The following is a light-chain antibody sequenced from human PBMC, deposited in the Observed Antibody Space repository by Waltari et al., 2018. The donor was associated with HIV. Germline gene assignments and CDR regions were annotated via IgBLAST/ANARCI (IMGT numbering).Light chain of an antibody. J-gene: IGLJ2*01. CDR2: NED. CDR1: ISNIGINP. CDR3: STWDDRLSIPV. V-gene: IGLV1-44*01. Sequence: QSALVQPPSLSVTPGQRVTISCSGSISNIGINPVNWYRRVPGAAPKLLIYNEDQRPSGVPDRFSASKSGTSASLAISGLQSEDEADYFCSTWDDRLSIPVFGGGTKLTVL.